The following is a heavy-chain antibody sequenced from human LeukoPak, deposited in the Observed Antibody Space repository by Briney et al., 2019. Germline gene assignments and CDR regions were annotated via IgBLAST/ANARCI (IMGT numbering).Heavy chain of an antibody. D-gene: IGHD3-22*01. CDR3: ARGDLRDSSGYYYPPDY. V-gene: IGHV1-69*05. CDR1: GGTFSRYA. J-gene: IGHJ4*02. CDR2: IIPIFGTA. Sequence: ASVKVSCKASGGTFSRYAISCVRHAPGQGLEWMGGIIPIFGTANYAQKLQGRVTITTDESTSTAYMELSSLRSEDTAVYYCARGDLRDSSGYYYPPDYWGQGTLVTVSS.